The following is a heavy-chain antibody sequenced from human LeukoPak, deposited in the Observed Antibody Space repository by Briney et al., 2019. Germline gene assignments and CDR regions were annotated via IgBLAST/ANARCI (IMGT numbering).Heavy chain of an antibody. CDR2: IYISGST. D-gene: IGHD5/OR15-5a*01. V-gene: IGHV3-53*01. CDR1: GFTFSSHS. CDR3: AREVASTYNWFDP. J-gene: IGHJ5*02. Sequence: PGGSLRLSCAASGFTFSSHSMNWVRQAPGKGLEWVSVIYISGSTYYADSVKGRFTISRDDSKNTLYLQMNRLRAEDTAVYYCAREVASTYNWFDPWGQGTLVTVSS.